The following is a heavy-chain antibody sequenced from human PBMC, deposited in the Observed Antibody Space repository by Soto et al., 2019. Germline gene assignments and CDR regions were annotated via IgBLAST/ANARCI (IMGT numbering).Heavy chain of an antibody. CDR1: GFTVSSNY. Sequence: GGSLRLSCAASGFTVSSNYMSWVRQAPGKGLEWVSVIYSGGSTYYADSVKGRFTISRDNSKNTLYLQMNSLRAEDTAVYYCARDGVKIDYGDYFAWGMDVWGQGTTVTVSS. CDR2: IYSGGST. D-gene: IGHD4-17*01. CDR3: ARDGVKIDYGDYFAWGMDV. V-gene: IGHV3-53*01. J-gene: IGHJ6*02.